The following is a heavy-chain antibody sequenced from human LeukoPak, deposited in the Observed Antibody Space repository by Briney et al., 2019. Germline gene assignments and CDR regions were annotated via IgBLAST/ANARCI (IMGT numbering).Heavy chain of an antibody. Sequence: SETLSLTCTVSGGSISSSYWSWIRQPPGKGLEWIGYIYYSGSTNYNPSLKSRVTISVDTSKNQFSLKLSSVTAADTAVYYCARDVTYYTYGGQGPLVTVSS. CDR2: IYYSGST. CDR3: ARDVTYYTY. CDR1: GGSISSSY. V-gene: IGHV4-59*01. D-gene: IGHD1-26*01. J-gene: IGHJ4*02.